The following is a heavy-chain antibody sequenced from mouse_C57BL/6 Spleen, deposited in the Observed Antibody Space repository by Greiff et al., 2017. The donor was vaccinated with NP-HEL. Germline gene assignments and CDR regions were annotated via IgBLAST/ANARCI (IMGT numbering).Heavy chain of an antibody. Sequence: EVQLQQSGPELVKPGASVKISCKASGYTFTDYYMNWVKQSHGKSLEWIGDINPNNGGTSYNQKFKGKATLTVDKSSSTAYLELRSLTSEDSAVYYCARSPDYSSYKAWFAYWGQGTLVTVAA. CDR1: GYTFTDYY. V-gene: IGHV1-26*01. CDR2: INPNNGGT. J-gene: IGHJ3*01. CDR3: ARSPDYSSYKAWFAY. D-gene: IGHD2-5*01.